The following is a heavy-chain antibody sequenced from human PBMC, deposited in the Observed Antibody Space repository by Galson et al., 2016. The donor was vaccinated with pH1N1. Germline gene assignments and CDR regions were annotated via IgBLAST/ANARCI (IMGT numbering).Heavy chain of an antibody. CDR1: GFTFSSYW. CDR2: IKQDGSEK. CDR3: ARGGRLPTRPLEGDDS. D-gene: IGHD3-3*01. V-gene: IGHV3-7*01. Sequence: SLRLSCAASGFTFSSYWMSWVRQAPGKGLEWVANIKQDGSEKYYVDSVKGRFTISRDNAKNSLYLQMNGLRAEDTAMYYCARGGRLPTRPLEGDDSWGQGTLVTVSS. J-gene: IGHJ4*02.